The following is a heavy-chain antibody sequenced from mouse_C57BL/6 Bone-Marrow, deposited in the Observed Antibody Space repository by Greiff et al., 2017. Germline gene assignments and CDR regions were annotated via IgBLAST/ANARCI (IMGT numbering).Heavy chain of an antibody. J-gene: IGHJ3*01. CDR2: ISDGGSYT. CDR1: GFTFSSSA. V-gene: IGHV5-4*03. CDR3: ASSLAY. Sequence: EVKLVESGGGLVMPGGSLKLSCAASGFTFSSSAMSWVRQTPEKRLEWVATISDGGSYTYYPENVKGRFTISRDNAKNNLYLQMSHLKSEDTAMYYCASSLAYWGQGTLVTVSA.